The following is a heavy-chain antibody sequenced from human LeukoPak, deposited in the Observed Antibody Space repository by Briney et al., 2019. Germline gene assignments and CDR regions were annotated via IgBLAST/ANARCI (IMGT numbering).Heavy chain of an antibody. Sequence: KTSETLSLTCTVSGGSINNYYWTCIRQPPGKGREWIGYIYYSGSTNSNPSLKRRVTISVDTTNNQCPLRLSSVTAADTAVYYCASASLAAPPGSFDRWGQRTLVTVSS. V-gene: IGHV4-59*01. J-gene: IGHJ5*02. D-gene: IGHD6-6*01. CDR3: ASASLAAPPGSFDR. CDR2: IYYSGST. CDR1: GGSINNYY.